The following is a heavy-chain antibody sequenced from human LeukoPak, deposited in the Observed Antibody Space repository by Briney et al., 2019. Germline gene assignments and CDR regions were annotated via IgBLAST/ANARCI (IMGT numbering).Heavy chain of an antibody. Sequence: SETLSLTCTVSGGSMSNYWWNWVRQPPGKGLEWIGYIYYDGSTHYNPSLNSRVTISIDTSKNQFSLKLSSVTAADTAVYYCARIRRGYSYGYWYYGMDVWGQGTTVTVSS. J-gene: IGHJ6*02. V-gene: IGHV4-59*12. D-gene: IGHD5-18*01. CDR3: ARIRRGYSYGYWYYGMDV. CDR2: IYYDGST. CDR1: GGSMSNYW.